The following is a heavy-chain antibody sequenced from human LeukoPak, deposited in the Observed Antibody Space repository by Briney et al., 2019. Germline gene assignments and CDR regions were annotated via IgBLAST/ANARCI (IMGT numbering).Heavy chain of an antibody. CDR3: ASGPNYYDSSGYPILYFDY. CDR2: IIPIFATA. V-gene: IGHV1-69*13. Sequence: SVKVSCKASGGTFSSYAISWVRQAPGQGLEWMGGIIPIFATANYAQKFQGRVTITADESTSTAYMELSSLRSEDTAVYYCASGPNYYDSSGYPILYFDYWGQGTPVTVSS. J-gene: IGHJ4*02. CDR1: GGTFSSYA. D-gene: IGHD3-22*01.